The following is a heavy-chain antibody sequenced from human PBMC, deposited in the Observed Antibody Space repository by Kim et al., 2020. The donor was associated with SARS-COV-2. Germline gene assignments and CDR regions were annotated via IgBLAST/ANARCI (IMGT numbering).Heavy chain of an antibody. Sequence: SETLSLTCAVYGGSFSGYYWSWIRQPPGKGLEWIGEINHSGSTNYNPSLKSRVTISVDTSKNQFSLKLSSVTAADTAVYYCARGKLTTRHYGYPDFSYY. D-gene: IGHD4-17*01. CDR3: ARGKLTTRHYGYPDFSYY. CDR1: GGSFSGYY. CDR2: INHSGST. V-gene: IGHV4-34*01. J-gene: IGHJ6*01.